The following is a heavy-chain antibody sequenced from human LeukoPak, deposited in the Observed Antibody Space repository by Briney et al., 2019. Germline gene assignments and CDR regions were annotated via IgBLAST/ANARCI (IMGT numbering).Heavy chain of an antibody. CDR3: ARVGYCSGGSCYSGSYYYYGMDV. CDR1: GGSISSGDYY. V-gene: IGHV4-30-4*01. CDR2: ISYSGST. Sequence: SQTLSLTCTVSGGSISSGDYYWSWIRQPPGKGLEWIGYISYSGSTYYNPSLKSRVTISVDTSKNQFSLKLSSVTAADTAVYYCARVGYCSGGSCYSGSYYYYGMDVWGQGTTVTVSS. D-gene: IGHD2-15*01. J-gene: IGHJ6*02.